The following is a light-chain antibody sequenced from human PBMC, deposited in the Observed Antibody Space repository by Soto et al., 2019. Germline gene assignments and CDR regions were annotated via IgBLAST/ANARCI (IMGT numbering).Light chain of an antibody. CDR2: WAS. CDR3: QQYETAPST. CDR1: QSVSDDY. J-gene: IGKJ5*01. V-gene: IGKV3-20*01. Sequence: ELVLRQSPGTLSLSPGDSDTLXXRASQSVSDDYVAWYQQKPGTAPRXXRDWASHRATFSPDMFSGSGAVTEFTLTSSRLEPEDFAVYFCQQYETAPSTFGQGTRLEIK.